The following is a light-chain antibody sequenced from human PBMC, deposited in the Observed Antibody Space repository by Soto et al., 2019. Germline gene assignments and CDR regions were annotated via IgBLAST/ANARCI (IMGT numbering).Light chain of an antibody. CDR3: HQYDNAPQT. V-gene: IGKV3-20*01. CDR1: QTLRRTY. J-gene: IGKJ2*01. CDR2: GAS. Sequence: EIVMTQSPATLSVSPGERATLSCRASQTLRRTYIAWYQQKPGQAPRVLIYGASKRATGIPDRFSGSGSGTDFSLTISRLEPEDFAVYYCHQYDNAPQTYGQGTKVDI.